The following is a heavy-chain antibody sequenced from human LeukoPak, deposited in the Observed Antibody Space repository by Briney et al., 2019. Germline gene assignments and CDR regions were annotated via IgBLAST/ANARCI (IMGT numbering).Heavy chain of an antibody. D-gene: IGHD1-26*01. CDR3: AKDTYSTSPYYFDY. CDR1: GFIFSEYA. CDR2: VGGDGKT. Sequence: GGSLRLSCAPSGFIFSEYAMNWVRQAPGKGLEWVSVVGGDGKTFYTDSVKGRFTSSRDNSKNILSLQMNSLRPEDTAVYYCAKDTYSTSPYYFDYWGQGTLVTVSS. J-gene: IGHJ4*02. V-gene: IGHV3-23*01.